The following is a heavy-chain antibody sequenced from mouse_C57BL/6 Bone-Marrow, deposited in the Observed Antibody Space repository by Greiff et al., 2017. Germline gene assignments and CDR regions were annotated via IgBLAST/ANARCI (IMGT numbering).Heavy chain of an antibody. CDR1: GYTFTSYG. Sequence: VQLQQSGAELARPGASVKLSCKASGYTFTSYGISWVKQRTGQGLEWIGEIYPRSGNTYYNGKFKGKATLTADKSSSTAYMELRSLTSEDSAVYFCAREGDYYGSGSGFDYWGQGTTLTVSS. D-gene: IGHD1-1*01. CDR2: IYPRSGNT. CDR3: AREGDYYGSGSGFDY. J-gene: IGHJ2*01. V-gene: IGHV1-81*01.